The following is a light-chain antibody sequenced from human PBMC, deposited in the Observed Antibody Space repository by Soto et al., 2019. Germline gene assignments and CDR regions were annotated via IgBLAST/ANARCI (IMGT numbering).Light chain of an antibody. J-gene: IGLJ2*01. Sequence: QSVLTQPASVSGSPGQSITISCTGTVNDVGAYNYVSWYQQHPGKVPKLIIFEVSNRPSGVSKRFSGSKSANMATLNISGLQADDEADYYCSSYTSDMSVVFGGWTKLTVL. CDR3: SSYTSDMSVV. CDR2: EVS. CDR1: VNDVGAYNY. V-gene: IGLV2-14*01.